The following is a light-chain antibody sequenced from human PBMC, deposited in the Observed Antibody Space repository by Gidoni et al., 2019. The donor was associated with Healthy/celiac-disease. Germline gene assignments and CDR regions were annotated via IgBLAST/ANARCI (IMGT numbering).Light chain of an antibody. CDR3: AAWDDSLSAHVV. CDR2: RNN. Sequence: QSVLTPPPSSSGTPGQRVTIPCSGSSSNIASNQVYWYQQLPGTAPKLLIYRNNQRPSGVPDRFSGSKSGTSASLAISGLRSEDEADYYCAAWDDSLSAHVVFGGGTKLTVL. J-gene: IGLJ2*01. CDR1: SSNIASNQ. V-gene: IGLV1-47*01.